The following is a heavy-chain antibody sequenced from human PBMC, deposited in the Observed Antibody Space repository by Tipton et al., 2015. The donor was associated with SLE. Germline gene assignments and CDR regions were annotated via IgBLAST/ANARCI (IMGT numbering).Heavy chain of an antibody. Sequence: TLSLTCTVSGGSISGYYWSWIRQPAGKGLEWIGRVYSSGNTIYNPSIKSRITLSLDTSKNQFYLRVNSVTAADTAVYYCARGGGSYYDYWGQGTLVTVSS. CDR2: VYSSGNT. V-gene: IGHV4-4*07. CDR3: ARGGGSYYDY. J-gene: IGHJ4*02. CDR1: GGSISGYY. D-gene: IGHD1-26*01.